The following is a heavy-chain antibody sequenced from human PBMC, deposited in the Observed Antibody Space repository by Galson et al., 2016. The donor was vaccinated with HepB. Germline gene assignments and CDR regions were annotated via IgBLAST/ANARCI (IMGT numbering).Heavy chain of an antibody. D-gene: IGHD3-9*01. J-gene: IGHJ4*02. CDR2: IWYDGSNQ. Sequence: SLRLSCAASGFTFSNYGMHWVRQAPGKGLEWVAVIWYDGSNQFYADSVKGRFIISRDNSQNTLYLQMNSLRAEDTALYYCARENYDTLTGTQGFDYWGQGTLVTVSS. V-gene: IGHV3-33*01. CDR3: ARENYDTLTGTQGFDY. CDR1: GFTFSNYG.